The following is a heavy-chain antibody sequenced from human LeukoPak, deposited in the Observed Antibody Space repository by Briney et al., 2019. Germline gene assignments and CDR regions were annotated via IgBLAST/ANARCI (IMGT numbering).Heavy chain of an antibody. D-gene: IGHD2-15*01. CDR3: AINPAGYCGGGSCYRHEFYYMDV. Sequence: ASVQVSCKASGGTFTTYVISWVGQAPGQGREGMGGIIPVFGTANYAEKFQDRVTITADKSTSTAYMELSSLRSEDTAMYYCAINPAGYCGGGSCYRHEFYYMDVWGKGTSVTVSS. J-gene: IGHJ6*03. V-gene: IGHV1-69*06. CDR2: IIPVFGTA. CDR1: GGTFTTYV.